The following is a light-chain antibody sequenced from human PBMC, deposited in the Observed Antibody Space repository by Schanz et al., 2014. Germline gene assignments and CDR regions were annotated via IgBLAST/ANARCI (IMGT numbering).Light chain of an antibody. CDR3: MQSLQTPFT. CDR2: LGS. Sequence: DIVMTQSPLSLPVTPGEPASISCRSSQSLLQSNGYNYLDWYLQKPGQPPQLLIYLGSNRASGVPDRFSGSGSGTDFTLKVSRVEAEDVGVYYCMQSLQTPFTFGQGTKLEI. V-gene: IGKV2-28*01. J-gene: IGKJ2*01. CDR1: QSLLQSNGYNY.